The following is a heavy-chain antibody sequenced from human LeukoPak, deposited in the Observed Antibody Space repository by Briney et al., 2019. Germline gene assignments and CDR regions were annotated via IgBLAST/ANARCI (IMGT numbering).Heavy chain of an antibody. CDR1: GGSISSGGYS. J-gene: IGHJ6*02. V-gene: IGHV4-30-2*01. CDR3: ARQGGETDYYYGMDV. Sequence: SQTLSITCAVSGGSISSGGYSWSWIRQPPGKGLKWIGYIYHSGSTYYNPSLKSRVTISVDRSKNQFSLKLSSVTAADTAVYYCARQGGETDYYYGMDVWGQGTTVTVSS. CDR2: IYHSGST. D-gene: IGHD3-10*01.